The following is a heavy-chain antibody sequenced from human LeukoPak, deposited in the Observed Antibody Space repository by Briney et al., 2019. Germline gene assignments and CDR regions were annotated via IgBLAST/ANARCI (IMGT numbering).Heavy chain of an antibody. CDR2: IYHSGST. J-gene: IGHJ3*02. Sequence: SETLSLTCAVSGYSINSAYYWGWFRQPPGKGLEWIGSIYHSGSTYYNPSLKSRVSISVDTSKNQFSLKLNSVTAADTAVYYCARNMTTIRGGGFDIWGQGTMVTVSS. CDR1: GYSINSAYY. V-gene: IGHV4-38-2*01. CDR3: ARNMTTIRGGGFDI. D-gene: IGHD4-11*01.